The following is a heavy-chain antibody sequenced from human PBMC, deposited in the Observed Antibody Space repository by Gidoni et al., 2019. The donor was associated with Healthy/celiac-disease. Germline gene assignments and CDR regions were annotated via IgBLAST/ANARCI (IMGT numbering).Heavy chain of an antibody. CDR1: GYSFTSYW. CDR3: ARPNTMVRGVKGYYYGMDV. J-gene: IGHJ6*02. D-gene: IGHD3-10*01. Sequence: EVQLVQSGAEVKKPGESLKISCKGSGYSFTSYWIGWVRQMPGKGLEWMGIIYPGDSDTRYSPSFQGKVTISADKSISTAYLQWSSLKASDTAMYYCARPNTMVRGVKGYYYGMDVWGQGTTVTVSS. CDR2: IYPGDSDT. V-gene: IGHV5-51*03.